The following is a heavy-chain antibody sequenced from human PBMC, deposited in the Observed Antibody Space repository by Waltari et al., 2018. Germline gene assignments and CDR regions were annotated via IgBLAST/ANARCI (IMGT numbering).Heavy chain of an antibody. CDR1: GFTFSSYG. CDR2: IRYDGSNK. V-gene: IGHV3-30*02. J-gene: IGHJ5*02. Sequence: QVQLVESGGGVVQPGGSLRLSCAASGFTFSSYGMHWVRQARGKGLEWVAFIRYDGSNKYYADSVKGRFTISRDNSKNTLYLQMNSLRAEDTAVYYCAKDSRVAGRFNWFDPWGQGTLVTVSS. CDR3: AKDSRVAGRFNWFDP. D-gene: IGHD6-19*01.